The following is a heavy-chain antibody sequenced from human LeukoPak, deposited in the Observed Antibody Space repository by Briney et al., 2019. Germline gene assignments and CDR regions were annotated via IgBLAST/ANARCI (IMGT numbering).Heavy chain of an antibody. CDR3: ARGTFGGFDI. CDR2: IYYSGST. V-gene: IGHV4-59*12. CDR1: GGSISSYY. D-gene: IGHD3-16*01. J-gene: IGHJ3*02. Sequence: SETLSLTCTVSGGSISSYYWSWIRQPPGKGLEWIGYIYYSGSTNYNPSLKSRVTISVDTSKNQFSLNLSSVTAADTAVYYCARGTFGGFDIWGQGTNVAVSS.